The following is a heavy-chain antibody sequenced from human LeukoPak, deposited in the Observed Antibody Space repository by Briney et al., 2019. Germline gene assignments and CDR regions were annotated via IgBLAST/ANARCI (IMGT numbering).Heavy chain of an antibody. J-gene: IGHJ4*02. D-gene: IGHD3-10*01. Sequence: AGSLRLSCAASGFTFSSSDLRWVRQDPPKGLLWLSSISGIGGSTYYADSVKGRFTISIDISKNNLYLQLNSLTAEDTAVYYFAKDWEYYGSGSYSDYWGQGTLVTVSS. CDR1: GFTFSSSD. CDR3: AKDWEYYGSGSYSDY. CDR2: ISGIGGST. V-gene: IGHV3-23*01.